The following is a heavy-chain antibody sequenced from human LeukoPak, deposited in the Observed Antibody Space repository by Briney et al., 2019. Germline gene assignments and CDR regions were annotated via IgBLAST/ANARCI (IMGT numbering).Heavy chain of an antibody. Sequence: PGGSLRLSCAASGFTFSSYGMSWVRQAPGKGLEWVSAISSSGSSTYYADSVKGRFTISRDNAKDSLYLQMNSLRAEDTAVYYCARDVIPSNIGGVIVFSAFDIWGQGTMVTVSS. D-gene: IGHD3-16*02. J-gene: IGHJ3*02. V-gene: IGHV3-23*01. CDR3: ARDVIPSNIGGVIVFSAFDI. CDR2: ISSSGSST. CDR1: GFTFSSYG.